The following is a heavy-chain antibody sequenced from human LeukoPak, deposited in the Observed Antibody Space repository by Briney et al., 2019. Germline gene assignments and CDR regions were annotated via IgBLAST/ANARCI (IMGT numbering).Heavy chain of an antibody. J-gene: IGHJ4*02. CDR3: ARDRPGAVRGYDSY. CDR1: GFTVSSNY. V-gene: IGHV3-53*01. Sequence: GGSLRLSCAASGFTVSSNYMSWVRQAPGKGLEWVSVIYSGGSTYYADSVKGRFTISRDNSKNTLYLQMNSLRAEDTAVYYCARDRPGAVRGYDSYWGQGTLVTVSS. CDR2: IYSGGST. D-gene: IGHD5-12*01.